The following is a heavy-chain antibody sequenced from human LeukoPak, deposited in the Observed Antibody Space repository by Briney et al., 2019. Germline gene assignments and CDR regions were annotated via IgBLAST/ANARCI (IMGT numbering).Heavy chain of an antibody. D-gene: IGHD2-2*02. CDR1: GGSISSYY. CDR3: ARGYKNDY. CDR2: IYYSGST. J-gene: IGHJ4*02. Sequence: SETLSLTCTVSGGSISSYYWSSIRQPPGKGLEWIGYIYYSGSTNYNPSLKSRVTISVDTSKNQFSLKLSSVTAADTAVYYCARGYKNDYWGQGTLVTVSS. V-gene: IGHV4-59*01.